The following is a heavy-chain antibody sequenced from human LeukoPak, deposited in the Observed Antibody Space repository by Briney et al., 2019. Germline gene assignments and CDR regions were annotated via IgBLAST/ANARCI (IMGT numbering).Heavy chain of an antibody. D-gene: IGHD3-3*01. V-gene: IGHV1-69*05. CDR1: GGTFSSYA. CDR3: ARDAWGSSPDLDFWYFDY. CDR2: IIPIFGTA. Sequence: ASVKVSCKASGGTFSSYAISWVRQAPGQGLEWMGGIIPIFGTANYAQKFQGRVTITTDESTSTAYMELSSLRSEDTAVYYCARDAWGSSPDLDFWYFDYWGQGTLVTVSS. J-gene: IGHJ4*02.